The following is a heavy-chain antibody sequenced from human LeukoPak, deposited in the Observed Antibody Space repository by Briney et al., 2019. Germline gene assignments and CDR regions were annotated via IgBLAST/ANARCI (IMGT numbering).Heavy chain of an antibody. Sequence: GGSLRLSCATSGFVFSNYAMNWVRQAPGKGLEYVSAITGDGSTPYYANSVKGRFTVSRDNSRNTLYLQMGSLRSEDMAVYYCARVGFSGYDSWGQGTLVTVSS. CDR1: GFVFSNYA. CDR3: ARVGFSGYDS. J-gene: IGHJ5*02. CDR2: ITGDGSTP. D-gene: IGHD5-12*01. V-gene: IGHV3-64*01.